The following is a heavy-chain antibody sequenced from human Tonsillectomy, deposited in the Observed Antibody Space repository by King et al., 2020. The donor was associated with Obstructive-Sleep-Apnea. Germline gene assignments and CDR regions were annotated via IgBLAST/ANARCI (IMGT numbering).Heavy chain of an antibody. Sequence: HVQLVESGGGVVQPGRSLRLSCAVSGFTFINYGMHWVRQAPGKGLEWVAFIRNDGSNQYYADSVKGRFTISRDNSKNTLYLQMNSLRAEDTAVYYCAKAGDIVVVPAAMMLPYYYYGMDVWGQGTTVTVSS. V-gene: IGHV3-30*02. CDR1: GFTFINYG. J-gene: IGHJ6*02. CDR2: IRNDGSNQ. D-gene: IGHD2-2*01. CDR3: AKAGDIVVVPAAMMLPYYYYGMDV.